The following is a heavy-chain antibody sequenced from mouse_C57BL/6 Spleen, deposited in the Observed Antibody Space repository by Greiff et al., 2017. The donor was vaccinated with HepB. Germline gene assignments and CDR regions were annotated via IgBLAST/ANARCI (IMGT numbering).Heavy chain of an antibody. Sequence: QVQLQQSGAELVKPGASVKLSCKASGYTFTSYWMHWVKQRPGRGLEWIGRIDPNSGGTKYNEKFKSKATLTVDKPSSTAYMQLSSLTSEDSAVYYCARNSLFYYGSSYDYFDYWGQGTTLTVAS. CDR3: ARNSLFYYGSSYDYFDY. J-gene: IGHJ2*01. CDR1: GYTFTSYW. V-gene: IGHV1-72*01. CDR2: IDPNSGGT. D-gene: IGHD1-1*01.